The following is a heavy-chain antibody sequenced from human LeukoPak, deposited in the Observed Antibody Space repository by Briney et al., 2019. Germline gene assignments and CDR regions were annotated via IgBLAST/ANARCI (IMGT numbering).Heavy chain of an antibody. CDR3: ARDESMVRPLDY. J-gene: IGHJ4*02. D-gene: IGHD3-10*01. CDR1: GFTFSSYA. V-gene: IGHV3-30*04. Sequence: GGSLRLSCAASGFTFSSYAMHWVRQAPGKGLEWVAVISYDGSNKYYADSVRGRFTISRDNSKNTLYLQMNSLRAEDTAVYYCARDESMVRPLDYWGQGTLVTVSS. CDR2: ISYDGSNK.